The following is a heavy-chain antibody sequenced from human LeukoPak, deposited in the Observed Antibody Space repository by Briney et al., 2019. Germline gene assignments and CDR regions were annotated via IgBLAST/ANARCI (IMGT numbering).Heavy chain of an antibody. CDR1: GLSFSDSY. Sequence: GGSLRLSCVVSGLSFSDSYMTWIRQTPGMGLESLAYVSGMGHDIYYADSVKGRFTISRDNAKNTVSLQMNSLRAEDTAVYYCSRDRGVTYYYYHMDVWGKGTTVTVSS. V-gene: IGHV3-11*04. J-gene: IGHJ6*03. CDR2: VSGMGHDI. D-gene: IGHD3-10*01. CDR3: SRDRGVTYYYYHMDV.